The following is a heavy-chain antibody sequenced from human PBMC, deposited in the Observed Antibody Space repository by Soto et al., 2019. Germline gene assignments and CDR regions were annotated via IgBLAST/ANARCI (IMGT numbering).Heavy chain of an antibody. Sequence: SETLSLTCTVAGGSISGYYWSWIRQPPGKGLEWIGYIYYSGSTNYNPSLKSRVTISVDTSKNQFSLKLSSVTAADTAVYYCARQTTTRYYYYYGMDVWGQGTTVTVSS. J-gene: IGHJ6*02. V-gene: IGHV4-59*01. CDR2: IYYSGST. CDR1: GGSISGYY. D-gene: IGHD1-1*01. CDR3: ARQTTTRYYYYYGMDV.